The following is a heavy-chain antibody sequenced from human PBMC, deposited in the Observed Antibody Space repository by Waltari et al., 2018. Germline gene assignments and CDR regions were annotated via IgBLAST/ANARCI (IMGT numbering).Heavy chain of an antibody. V-gene: IGHV3-23*01. J-gene: IGHJ4*02. Sequence: EVQLLESGGTLVQPGGSLRLSCAASGFIFRSNGLSWVRQAPGKGLEWVSYISGSGDNTYYADSVKGRFTISRDNSMNTVYLQMNSLRVEDSAVYYCAKDPLNDYGGWDDFWGQGTLVTVSS. CDR1: GFIFRSNG. D-gene: IGHD4-17*01. CDR2: ISGSGDNT. CDR3: AKDPLNDYGGWDDF.